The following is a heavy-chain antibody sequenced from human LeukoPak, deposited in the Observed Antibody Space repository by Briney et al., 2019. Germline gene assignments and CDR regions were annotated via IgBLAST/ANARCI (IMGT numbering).Heavy chain of an antibody. CDR3: ARVAKDGYSYGYVDY. V-gene: IGHV4-59*01. D-gene: IGHD5-18*01. Sequence: PSETLSLTCTVSGGSINDYSWGWIRQPPGKGLEWIGYIYYTGSTNYNPSLKSRVSISVDTSKNHFPLNLRSVTAADTAVYYCARVAKDGYSYGYVDYWGQGTLVTVSS. J-gene: IGHJ4*02. CDR1: GGSINDYS. CDR2: IYYTGST.